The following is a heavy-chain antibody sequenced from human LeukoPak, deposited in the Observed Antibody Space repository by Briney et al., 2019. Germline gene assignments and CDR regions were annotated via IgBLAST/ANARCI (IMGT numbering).Heavy chain of an antibody. J-gene: IGHJ4*02. Sequence: ASVKVSCKASGFTFTGCYIHWVRQAPGQGLEWMGWINPNSGGTNYAQKFQGRVTMTRDTSISTAYMELSRLRSDDTAVYYCARDDPLEPLDYWGQGTLVTVSS. CDR1: GFTFTGCY. V-gene: IGHV1-2*02. CDR2: INPNSGGT. CDR3: ARDDPLEPLDY. D-gene: IGHD1-1*01.